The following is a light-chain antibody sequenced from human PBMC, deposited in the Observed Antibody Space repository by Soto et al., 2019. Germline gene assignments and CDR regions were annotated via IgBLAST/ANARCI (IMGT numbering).Light chain of an antibody. CDR2: AAS. J-gene: IGKJ1*01. CDR1: QTISSW. Sequence: DIHMTQSPSSLSVSVGDRVTITCRTSQTISSWLAWYQQKPGKAPKLLIFAASSLQSGVPSRFSGSRSGPDFTLTISSLQPEDFATYYCQQSYSSPPTFGQGTKVDIK. CDR3: QQSYSSPPT. V-gene: IGKV1-39*01.